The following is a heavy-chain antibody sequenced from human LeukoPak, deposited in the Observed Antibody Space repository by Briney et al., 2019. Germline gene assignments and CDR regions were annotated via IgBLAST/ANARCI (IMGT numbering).Heavy chain of an antibody. Sequence: HRASVKVSCKASGYTFTSYGISWVRQAPGQGLEWMGWISAYNGNTNYAQKLQGRVTMTTDTSTSTAYMELRSLRSDDTAVYYCARDLRSEQQLASSYWGQGTLVTVSS. CDR3: ARDLRSEQQLASSY. CDR2: ISAYNGNT. CDR1: GYTFTSYG. D-gene: IGHD6-13*01. J-gene: IGHJ4*02. V-gene: IGHV1-18*01.